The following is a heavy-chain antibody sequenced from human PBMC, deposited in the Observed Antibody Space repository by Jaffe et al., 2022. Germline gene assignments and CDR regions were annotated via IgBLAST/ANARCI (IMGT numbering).Heavy chain of an antibody. CDR2: IYHSGTT. CDR3: AVQIPYYYASKFDP. D-gene: IGHD3-10*01. V-gene: IGHV4-38-2*01. CDR1: GYSISSGYY. Sequence: QVQLQESGPGLLKSSETLSLTCGVSGYSISSGYYWGWIRQPPGKGLEWIGSIYHSGTTYYSPSLKSRVTMSVDTSKNQFFLKLTSVTAADTAVYYCAVQIPYYYASKFDPWGQGTLVTVSS. J-gene: IGHJ5*02.